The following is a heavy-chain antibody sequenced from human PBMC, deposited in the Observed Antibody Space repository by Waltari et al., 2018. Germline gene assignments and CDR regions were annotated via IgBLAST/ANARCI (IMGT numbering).Heavy chain of an antibody. CDR3: ARRVATPDWYFDL. J-gene: IGHJ2*01. D-gene: IGHD5-12*01. Sequence: QVQLQESGPGLVKPSETLSLTCAVSGYSISSAYYWGWIRQPPGKWLEWIGNIYHTGSTYYNPSLKSRVTISVDTSKNQFSLKLSSVTAADTAVYYCARRVATPDWYFDLWGRGTLVTVSS. CDR1: GYSISSAYY. CDR2: IYHTGST. V-gene: IGHV4-38-2*01.